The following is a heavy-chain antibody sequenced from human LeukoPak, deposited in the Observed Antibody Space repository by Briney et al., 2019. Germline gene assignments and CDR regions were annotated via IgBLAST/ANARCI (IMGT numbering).Heavy chain of an antibody. CDR2: INQDGSEK. D-gene: IGHD3-10*02. CDR1: GFTFVSHW. J-gene: IGHJ6*04. CDR3: AELGITMIGGV. V-gene: IGHV3-7*01. Sequence: GGSLRLSCVASGFTFVSHWMTWVRQTPGKGLEWVANINQDGSEKYYVDSVKGRFTISRDNAKNSLYLQMNSLRAEDTAVYYCAELGITMIGGVWGKGTTVTISS.